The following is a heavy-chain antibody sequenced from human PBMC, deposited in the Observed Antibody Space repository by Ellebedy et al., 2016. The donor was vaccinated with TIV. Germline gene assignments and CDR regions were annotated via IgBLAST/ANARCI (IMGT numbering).Heavy chain of an antibody. CDR3: AKDTYSSSSMTFAY. V-gene: IGHV3-43*01. Sequence: GESLKISXAASGFTFDDYTMHWARQAPGKGLEWVSLISWDGGSTYYADSVKGRFTISRDNSKNSLYLQMNSLRTEDTALYYCAKDTYSSSSMTFAYWGQGTLVTVSS. CDR1: GFTFDDYT. CDR2: ISWDGGST. D-gene: IGHD6-6*01. J-gene: IGHJ4*02.